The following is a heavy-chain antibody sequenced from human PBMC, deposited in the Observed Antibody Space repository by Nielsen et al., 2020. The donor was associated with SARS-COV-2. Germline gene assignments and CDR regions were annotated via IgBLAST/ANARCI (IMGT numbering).Heavy chain of an antibody. Sequence: GESLKISCTASGFIFSSYAMSWVRQAPGKGLEWVSAISGSGGRTYYADSVKGRFTISRDNSKNTLYLQMNSLRAEDTAVYYCARELVLGFYGMDVWGQGTTVTVSS. CDR3: ARELVLGFYGMDV. D-gene: IGHD3-3*02. CDR1: GFIFSSYA. J-gene: IGHJ6*02. V-gene: IGHV3-23*01. CDR2: ISGSGGRT.